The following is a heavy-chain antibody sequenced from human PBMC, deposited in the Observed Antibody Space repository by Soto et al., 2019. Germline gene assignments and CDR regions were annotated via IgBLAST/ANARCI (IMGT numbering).Heavy chain of an antibody. CDR1: GFTFSSYS. Sequence: GGSLRLSCAASGFTFSSYSMNWVRQAPGKGLEWVSSISSSSSYIYYADSVKGRFTISRDNAKNSLYLQMNSLRAEDTAVYYCARSPHCSGGSCDFDYWGQGTLVTVSS. CDR3: ARSPHCSGGSCDFDY. CDR2: ISSSSSYI. J-gene: IGHJ4*02. V-gene: IGHV3-21*01. D-gene: IGHD2-15*01.